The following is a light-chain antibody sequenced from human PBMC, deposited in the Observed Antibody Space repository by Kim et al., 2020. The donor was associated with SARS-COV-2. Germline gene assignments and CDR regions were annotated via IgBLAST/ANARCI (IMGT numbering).Light chain of an antibody. CDR2: VGTGGIVG. J-gene: IGLJ3*02. Sequence: QLVLTQPPSASASLGASVTLTCTLSSGYSNYKVDWYQQRPGKGPRFVMRVGTGGIVGSKGDGIPDRFSVLGSGLNRYLTIKNIQEEDESDYHCGADHGSGSNRLWVFGGGTQLTVL. CDR3: GADHGSGSNRLWV. CDR1: SGYSNYK. V-gene: IGLV9-49*01.